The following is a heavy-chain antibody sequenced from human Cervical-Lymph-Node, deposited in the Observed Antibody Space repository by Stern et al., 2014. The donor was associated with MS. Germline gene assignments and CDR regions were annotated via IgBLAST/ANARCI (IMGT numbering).Heavy chain of an antibody. Sequence: EVKLLESGGGVIQPGGSLRLSCTASGFTVSRDYMTWVRQAPGKGLEWFSLITNVGSTFYTDSVKGRFTISRDDSKNTVYLHMTSLRAEDTAMYYCARDTSSPERSDWWGQGTLVTVSS. CDR2: ITNVGST. J-gene: IGHJ4*02. CDR1: GFTVSRDY. D-gene: IGHD1-1*01. CDR3: ARDTSSPERSDW. V-gene: IGHV3-53*01.